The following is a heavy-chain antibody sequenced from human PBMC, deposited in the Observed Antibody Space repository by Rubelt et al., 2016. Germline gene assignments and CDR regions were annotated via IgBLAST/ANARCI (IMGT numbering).Heavy chain of an antibody. CDR2: GFYTRSA. CDR3: ARQDSWYYFDH. D-gene: IGHD4-11*01. Sequence: QVQLQESGPGLVKPSETLSLTCTVSGGSISSYYWSWIRQPPGKGLEWIGYGFYTRSANYNPSLKSRVTISEETARNQFSLELGSVTAADTAVYYFARQDSWYYFDHWGQGTLVTVSS. V-gene: IGHV4-59*08. J-gene: IGHJ4*02. CDR1: GGSISSYY.